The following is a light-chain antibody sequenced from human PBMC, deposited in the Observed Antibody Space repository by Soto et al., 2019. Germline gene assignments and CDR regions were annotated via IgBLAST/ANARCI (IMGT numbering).Light chain of an antibody. Sequence: DVVVTQSPLSLPVTLGQAASISCRSSQSLVHRDGNTYLSWFRQRPGQSPRRLIYKVSNREAGVPDRFRGGGAGTDFTLKISRVEAEDVGLYYCMQGSHWPPITFGQGTLLEIK. CDR2: KVS. J-gene: IGKJ5*01. CDR3: MQGSHWPPIT. V-gene: IGKV2-30*02. CDR1: QSLVHRDGNTY.